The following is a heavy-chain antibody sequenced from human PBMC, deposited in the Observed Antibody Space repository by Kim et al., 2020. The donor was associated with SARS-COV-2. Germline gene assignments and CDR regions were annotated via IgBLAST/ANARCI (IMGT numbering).Heavy chain of an antibody. D-gene: IGHD3-9*01. Sequence: SETLSLTCTVSGGSSSSSSYYWGWIRQPPGKGLEWIGSIYYSGITYYNPSLKSRVTISVDTSKNQFSLKLSSVTAADTAVYYCARTNYDILTGYFPFDYWGQGTLVTVSS. V-gene: IGHV4-39*01. J-gene: IGHJ4*02. CDR2: IYYSGIT. CDR3: ARTNYDILTGYFPFDY. CDR1: GGSSSSSSYY.